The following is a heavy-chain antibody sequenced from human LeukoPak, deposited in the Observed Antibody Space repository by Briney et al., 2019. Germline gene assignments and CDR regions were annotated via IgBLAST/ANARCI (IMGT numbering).Heavy chain of an antibody. CDR3: ARDGTYYYDSSGYHLDY. CDR1: GFTFSSYA. D-gene: IGHD3-22*01. J-gene: IGHJ4*02. Sequence: PGGSLRLSCAASGFTFSSYAMHWVRQAPGKGLEYVSAISSNGGSTYYANSVKGRFTISRDNSKNTLYLQMGSLRAEDTAVYYCARDGTYYYDSSGYHLDYWGQGTLVTVSS. V-gene: IGHV3-64*01. CDR2: ISSNGGST.